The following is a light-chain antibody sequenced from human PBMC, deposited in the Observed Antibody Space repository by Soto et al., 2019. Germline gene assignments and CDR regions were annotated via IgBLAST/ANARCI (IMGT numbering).Light chain of an antibody. CDR1: QSVLYSSNNKNY. Sequence: DMVMTQSRDSLAVSLVERATINCKSSQSVLYSSNNKNYLAWYQQKPGQPPKLLIYWASTRESGVPDRFSGSGSGTDFTLTISSLQAEDVAVYYCQQYYSTPWTFGQGTKVDIK. V-gene: IGKV4-1*01. CDR3: QQYYSTPWT. CDR2: WAS. J-gene: IGKJ1*01.